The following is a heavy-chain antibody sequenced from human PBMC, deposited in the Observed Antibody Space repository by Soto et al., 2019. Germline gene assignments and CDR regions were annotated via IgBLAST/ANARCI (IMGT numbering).Heavy chain of an antibody. J-gene: IGHJ4*02. CDR3: AREPKQNYESTRWNGGFDY. CDR1: GDSISSPHYY. D-gene: IGHD3-22*01. CDR2: FYYTGSN. Sequence: QVQLQESGPGLVKPSQTLSLSCTVSGDSISSPHYYWTWIRQPPGKGLKGVGYFYYTGSNFYNPALKGRVAMSVVPSTSQFSLRLTSVTAADTAVYYWAREPKQNYESTRWNGGFDYWGPGTLVTVSS. V-gene: IGHV4-30-4*01.